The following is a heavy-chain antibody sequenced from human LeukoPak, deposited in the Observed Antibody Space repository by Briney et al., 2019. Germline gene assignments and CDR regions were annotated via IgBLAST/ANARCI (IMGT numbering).Heavy chain of an antibody. D-gene: IGHD2-15*01. Sequence: PGGSLRLFCAAWGFTFSSYGMHWVRQARGKGREWVAFIRYDGSNKYYADSVKGRFTISRDNSKNTLYLQMNSLRAEDTAVYYCAKDCSGGSCYWGQGTLVTVSS. V-gene: IGHV3-30*02. J-gene: IGHJ4*02. CDR3: AKDCSGGSCY. CDR2: IRYDGSNK. CDR1: GFTFSSYG.